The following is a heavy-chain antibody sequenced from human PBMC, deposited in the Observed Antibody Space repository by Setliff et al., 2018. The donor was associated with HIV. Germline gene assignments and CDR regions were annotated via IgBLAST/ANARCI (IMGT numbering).Heavy chain of an antibody. CDR1: GGSISGHY. J-gene: IGHJ4*02. D-gene: IGHD5-12*01. V-gene: IGHV4-59*11. CDR3: AGRGGYNDWYFDY. CDR2: IYYSGTT. Sequence: SETLSLTCTVSGGSISGHYWSWIRQAPGKGLEWIGNIYYSGTTNYNPSLESRVTISIDTSKSQFSPKLTSVTTADTAMYYCAGRGGYNDWYFDYWGQGALVTVSS.